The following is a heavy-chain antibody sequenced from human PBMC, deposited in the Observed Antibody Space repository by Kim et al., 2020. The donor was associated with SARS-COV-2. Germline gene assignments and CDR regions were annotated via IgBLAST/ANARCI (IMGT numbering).Heavy chain of an antibody. Sequence: SETLSLTCAVYGGSFSGYYWSWIRQPPGKGLEWIGEINHSGSTNYNPSLKSRVTISVDTSKNQFSLKLSSVTAADTAVYYCARGRSSGWPRAFDIWGQGTMVTVSS. D-gene: IGHD6-19*01. CDR1: GGSFSGYY. V-gene: IGHV4-34*01. J-gene: IGHJ3*02. CDR2: INHSGST. CDR3: ARGRSSGWPRAFDI.